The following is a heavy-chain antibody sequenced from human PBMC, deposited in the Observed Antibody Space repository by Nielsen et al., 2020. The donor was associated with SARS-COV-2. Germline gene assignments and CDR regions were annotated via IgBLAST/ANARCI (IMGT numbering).Heavy chain of an antibody. J-gene: IGHJ6*02. CDR3: AKDFGFGELLASLD. V-gene: IGHV3-30*18. CDR2: ISYDGSNK. CDR1: GFTFSSYG. Sequence: GGSLRLSCAASGFTFSSYGMHWVRQAPGKGLEWVAVISYDGSNKYYADSVKGRFTISRDNSKNTLYLQMNSLRAEDTAVYYCAKDFGFGELLASLDWGQGTTVIVSS. D-gene: IGHD3-10*01.